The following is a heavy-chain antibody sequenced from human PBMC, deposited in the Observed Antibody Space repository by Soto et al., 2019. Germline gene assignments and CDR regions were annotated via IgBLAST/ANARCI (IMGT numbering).Heavy chain of an antibody. CDR2: IYPGDSDT. CDR1: GYSFTSYW. D-gene: IGHD2-2*01. Sequence: GESLKISCKGSGYSFTSYWIGWVRQMPGKGLEWMGIIYPGDSDTRYSPSFQGHVTISADKSISTAYLQWSSLKASYTAMYYCARVYCSSTSCYLFDYWGQGTLVTVSS. CDR3: ARVYCSSTSCYLFDY. V-gene: IGHV5-51*01. J-gene: IGHJ4*02.